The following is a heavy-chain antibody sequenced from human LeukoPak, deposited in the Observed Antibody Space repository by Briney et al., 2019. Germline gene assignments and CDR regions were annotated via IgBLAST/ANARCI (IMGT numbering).Heavy chain of an antibody. CDR2: INPNSGGT. V-gene: IGHV1-2*04. D-gene: IGHD5-24*01. CDR1: GYTFTGYY. Sequence: ASVKVSCKASGYTFTGYYMHWVRQAPGQGLEWMGWINPNSGGTNYAQKFQGWVTMTRDTSISTAYMELSRLRSDDTAVYYCARDSSRGLASPPYYWGQGTLVTVSS. J-gene: IGHJ4*02. CDR3: ARDSSRGLASPPYY.